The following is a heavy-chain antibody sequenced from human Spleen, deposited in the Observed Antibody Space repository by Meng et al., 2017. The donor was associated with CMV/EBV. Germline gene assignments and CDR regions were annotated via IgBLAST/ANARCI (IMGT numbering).Heavy chain of an antibody. J-gene: IGHJ6*02. CDR1: GFTFSNYD. Sequence: GGSLRLSCAASGFTFSNYDMHWLRQPTGKGPEWVSSIGTAGDTYYPGSEKGRFTISRENAKNSLYLQMDSLRAGDTAVYYCARGGCSSTGCPTYSYYGMDVWGQGTTVTVSS. CDR2: IGTAGDT. D-gene: IGHD2-2*01. CDR3: ARGGCSSTGCPTYSYYGMDV. V-gene: IGHV3-13*01.